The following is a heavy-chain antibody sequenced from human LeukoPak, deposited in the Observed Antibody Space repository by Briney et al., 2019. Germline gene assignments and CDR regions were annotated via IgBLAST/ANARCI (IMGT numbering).Heavy chain of an antibody. D-gene: IGHD4-17*01. CDR3: ARKRTVTTSGYFDY. CDR2: IYYSGST. J-gene: IGHJ4*02. Sequence: SETLSLTCTVSGGSISSYYWSWIRQPPGKGLEWIGYIYYSGSTNYNPSLKSRVTMSVDTSKNQFSLKLSSVTAADTAVYYCARKRTVTTSGYFDYWGQGTLVTVSS. CDR1: GGSISSYY. V-gene: IGHV4-59*01.